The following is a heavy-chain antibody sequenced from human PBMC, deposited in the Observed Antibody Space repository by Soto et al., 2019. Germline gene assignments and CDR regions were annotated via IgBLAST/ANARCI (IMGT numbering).Heavy chain of an antibody. CDR2: IVPMFGTT. CDR1: GGSFSTFA. D-gene: IGHD5-12*01. Sequence: QVQLVQSGAEVKKPGSSVKVSCKASGGSFSTFAFGWVRQAPGQGLEWMGGIVPMFGTTDYAQRFEGRVTLTADDSTSTPYMELSSLTSADTAVYYCARAIGDLPGYNIDDHYGVGVWGQGTTVTVSS. V-gene: IGHV1-69*01. J-gene: IGHJ6*02. CDR3: ARAIGDLPGYNIDDHYGVGV.